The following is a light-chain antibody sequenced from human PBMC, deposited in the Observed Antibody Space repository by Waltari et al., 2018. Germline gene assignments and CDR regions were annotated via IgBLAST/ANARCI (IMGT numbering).Light chain of an antibody. Sequence: SYVVTQPPSVSVAPGGTATITCGGDNIGTYSVPWYQQKAGQAPVLVIFYDRDRPSGIPDRFSGSNSGNTATLTISRVEAGDEARYYCHVWHPHVDPGVFGTGTEVTVL. V-gene: IGLV3-21*04. CDR1: NIGTYS. J-gene: IGLJ1*01. CDR2: YDR. CDR3: HVWHPHVDPGV.